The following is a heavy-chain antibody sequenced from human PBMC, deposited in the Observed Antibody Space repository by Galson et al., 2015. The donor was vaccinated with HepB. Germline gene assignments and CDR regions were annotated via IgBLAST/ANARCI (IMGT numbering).Heavy chain of an antibody. Sequence: SLRLSCAASGFTLSRYTMHWVRQAPGKGLEWVALISDDGASRYYADSVKGRFTISRDNSKNIMYLQMHSLRPTDTATFFCARGGTADKLDYWGQGTLATVSS. CDR3: ARGGTADKLDY. CDR2: ISDDGASR. V-gene: IGHV3-30-3*01. D-gene: IGHD2-21*02. J-gene: IGHJ4*02. CDR1: GFTLSRYT.